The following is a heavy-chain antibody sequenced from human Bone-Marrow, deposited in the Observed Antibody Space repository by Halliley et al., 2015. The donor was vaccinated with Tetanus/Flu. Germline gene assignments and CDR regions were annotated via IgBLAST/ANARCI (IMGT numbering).Heavy chain of an antibody. CDR1: GWSISSGGHY. D-gene: IGHD3-3*01. CDR2: IYYSGST. CDR3: ARGLAYYDFRSGYPSGYFDL. V-gene: IGHV4-31*03. Sequence: TLSLTCTVSGWSISSGGHYWSWIRQHPGKGLEWIGYIYYSGSTYYSPSPKSRVTISVDTTKNQFSLKLSSVTAADTAVYHCARGLAYYDFRSGYPSGYFDLWGRGTLVTVSS. J-gene: IGHJ2*01.